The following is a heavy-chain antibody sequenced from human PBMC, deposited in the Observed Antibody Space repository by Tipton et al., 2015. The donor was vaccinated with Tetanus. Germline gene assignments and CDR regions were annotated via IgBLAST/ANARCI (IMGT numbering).Heavy chain of an antibody. CDR3: ARDQARGARGWNYFGY. D-gene: IGHD6-6*01. J-gene: IGHJ4*02. CDR2: FYYSGST. V-gene: IGHV4-31*03. Sequence: TLSLTCTVSGGSISSGGYYWSWIRQHPGKGLEWIGDFYYSGSTYYNPSLKSRVTISVDTSKNQFSLKLNSVTAADTAVYYCARDQARGARGWNYFGYWGQGTLVTVSS. CDR1: GGSISSGGYY.